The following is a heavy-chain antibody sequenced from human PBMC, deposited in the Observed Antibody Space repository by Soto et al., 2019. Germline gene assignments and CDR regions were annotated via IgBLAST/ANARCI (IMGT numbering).Heavy chain of an antibody. CDR2: ISSTTNYI. CDR1: GFTFTRYS. Sequence: GGSLRLSCAASGFTFTRYSMNWVRQAPGKGLEWVSSISSTTNYIYYGDSMKGRFTISRDNAKNSLYLEMNSLRAEDTAVYYCARESEDLTSNFDFWGQGTLVTVSS. V-gene: IGHV3-21*06. J-gene: IGHJ4*02. CDR3: ARESEDLTSNFDF.